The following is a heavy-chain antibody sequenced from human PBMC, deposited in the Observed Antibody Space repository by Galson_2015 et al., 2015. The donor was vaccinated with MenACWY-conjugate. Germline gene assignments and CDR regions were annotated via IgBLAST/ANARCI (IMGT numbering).Heavy chain of an antibody. D-gene: IGHD6-19*01. V-gene: IGHV3-30*18. Sequence: SLRLSCAASGFTFGSYGMQWVRQAPGKGLDWVAVISYEGSIQHYGDSVKGRFTISRDNSKNTLYLQMNSLRVEDTAVYYCAKEAAQRASVALDYWGQGTLVTVSS. CDR1: GFTFGSYG. CDR3: AKEAAQRASVALDY. CDR2: ISYEGSIQ. J-gene: IGHJ4*02.